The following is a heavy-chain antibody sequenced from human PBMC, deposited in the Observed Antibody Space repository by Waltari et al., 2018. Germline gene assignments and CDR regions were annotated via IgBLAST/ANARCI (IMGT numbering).Heavy chain of an antibody. CDR3: ARDRLAAPGTGGRFDV. CDR2: ISDTGRTT. Sequence: EVQMLESGGGLVQPGGTLRVSCAGSGFSFGSYAMSWVRQAPGRGLEWVSGISDTGRTTYYADSVKGRFTISRDNSKNTLYLQMNSLRDEDTALYYCARDRLAAPGTGGRFDVWGQGTLVSVSS. CDR1: GFSFGSYA. D-gene: IGHD6-13*01. J-gene: IGHJ3*01. V-gene: IGHV3-23*01.